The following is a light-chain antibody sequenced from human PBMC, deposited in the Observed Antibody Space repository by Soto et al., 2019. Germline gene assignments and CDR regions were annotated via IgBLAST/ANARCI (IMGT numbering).Light chain of an antibody. Sequence: DIQMTQSPSSLSASVGDRVTITCRASQSINIFLNWYQQRPGKAPKLLIYAASNLQSGVSSRCSGSGAGTVFTLTIDSLQPEDFATYYCQQSNSIPVTFGPGTKVDIK. CDR1: QSINIF. CDR3: QQSNSIPVT. CDR2: AAS. V-gene: IGKV1-39*01. J-gene: IGKJ3*01.